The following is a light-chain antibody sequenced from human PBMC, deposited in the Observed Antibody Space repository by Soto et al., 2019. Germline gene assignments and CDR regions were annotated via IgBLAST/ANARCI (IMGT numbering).Light chain of an antibody. J-gene: IGLJ2*01. CDR3: QSYDSILSGVV. V-gene: IGLV1-40*01. Sequence: QSVLTQPPSVSGAPGQRVTISCTGSSSNIGAGYDVHWYQQLPGTAPKLLIYGNNNRPSGVPDRFSGSKSGTSASLAITGLQAEDEADYYCQSYDSILSGVVFGGGTQLNVL. CDR1: SSNIGAGYD. CDR2: GNN.